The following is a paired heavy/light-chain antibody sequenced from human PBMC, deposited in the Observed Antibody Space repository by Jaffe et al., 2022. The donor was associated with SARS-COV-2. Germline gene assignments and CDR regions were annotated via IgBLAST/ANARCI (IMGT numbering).Light chain of an antibody. CDR1: SSDVGVSNY. CDR2: EVN. CDR3: KSHEGGN. J-gene: IGLJ2*01. V-gene: IGLV2-8*01. Sequence: QSAPTQPPSASGSPGQSVTISCTGTSSDVGVSNYVSWYQQHPGEAPKLIIYEVNKRPSGVPDRFSGSKSGNTASLTVSGLQAEDEADYYCKSHEGGNFGGGTKLTVL.
Heavy chain of an antibody. J-gene: IGHJ5*02. CDR3: TRDSGYSKFDL. D-gene: IGHD2-15*01. CDR2: MSPDGSEK. V-gene: IGHV3-7*01. Sequence: EVQLVESGGGLVQPGGSLRLSCVGSGFDFSGFWINWVRRAPGQGLEGVAGMSPDGSEKYCVGSVEGRFTVSRDNTKRSLYLQMNGLRAEDTAVYYCTRDSGYSKFDLWGQGTLVTVSS. CDR1: GFDFSGFW.